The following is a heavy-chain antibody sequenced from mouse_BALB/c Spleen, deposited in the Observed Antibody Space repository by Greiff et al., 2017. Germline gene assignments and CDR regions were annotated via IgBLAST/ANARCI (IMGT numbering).Heavy chain of an antibody. V-gene: IGHV3-2*02. D-gene: IGHD6-1*01. CDR2: ISYSGST. CDR1: GYSITSDYA. CDR3: AALDYFDY. Sequence: EVKLMESGPGLVKPSQSLSLTCTVTGYSITSDYAWNWIRQFPGNKLEWMGYISYSGSTSYNPSLKSRISITRDTSKNQFFLQLNSVTTEDTATYYCAALDYFDYWGQGTTLTVSS. J-gene: IGHJ2*01.